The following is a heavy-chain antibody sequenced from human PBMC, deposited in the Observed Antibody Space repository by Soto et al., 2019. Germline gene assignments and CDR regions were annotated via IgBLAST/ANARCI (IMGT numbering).Heavy chain of an antibody. D-gene: IGHD3-3*01. CDR2: IYWDDDK. J-gene: IGHJ4*02. Sequence: QITLNDSGPTQVKPRQTLTLTCTFSGFSLTTSGVGVGWIRQSPGKAPEWLALIYWDDDKRYSTSLKSRLTMIQGDSKTQVVLRSAALDPAHTATYSCADRVLRTVFGLVTTSAIYFDSCGQGSPVAVSS. V-gene: IGHV2-5*02. CDR1: GFSLTTSGVG. CDR3: ADRVLRTVFGLVTTSAIYFDS.